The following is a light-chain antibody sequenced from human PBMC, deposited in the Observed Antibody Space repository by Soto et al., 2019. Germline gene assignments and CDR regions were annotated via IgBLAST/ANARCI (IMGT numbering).Light chain of an antibody. CDR2: LDGDGSH. CDR3: QTWATGPDWV. Sequence: QLVLTQSPSASASLGASVKLTCTLSSGHSTYAIAWHQQQPEKGPRYLMKLDGDGSHSKGDGIPDRFSGSSSGAERYLTISSLQSEDEADYYCQTWATGPDWVFGGGTKLTVL. V-gene: IGLV4-69*01. CDR1: SGHSTYA. J-gene: IGLJ3*02.